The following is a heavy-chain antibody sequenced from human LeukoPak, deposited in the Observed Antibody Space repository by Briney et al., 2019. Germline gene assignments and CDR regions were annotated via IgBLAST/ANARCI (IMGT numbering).Heavy chain of an antibody. Sequence: SETLSLTCTVSGGSISSYYWSWIRQPPGKGLEWIGYIYYSGSTNYNPSLKSRVTMSVDTSKNQFSLKLSSVTAADTAVYYCASRRPGSGPIDYWGQGTLVTVSS. CDR1: GGSISSYY. V-gene: IGHV4-59*12. D-gene: IGHD3-10*01. J-gene: IGHJ4*02. CDR2: IYYSGST. CDR3: ASRRPGSGPIDY.